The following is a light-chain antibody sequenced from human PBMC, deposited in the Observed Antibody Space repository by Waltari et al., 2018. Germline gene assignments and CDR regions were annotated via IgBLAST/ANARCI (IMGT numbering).Light chain of an antibody. CDR1: ESVFGY. Sequence: EIVLTQYPATLSVSPGQRDTLSCRASESVFGYLAWYQQKPGQAPRLLIFDTSKRAPGIPARFSGSGYGTDFTLTINSLETEDFALSYCQQRSICPLTFGGGTKV. CDR2: DTS. J-gene: IGKJ4*01. CDR3: QQRSICPLT. V-gene: IGKV3-11*01.